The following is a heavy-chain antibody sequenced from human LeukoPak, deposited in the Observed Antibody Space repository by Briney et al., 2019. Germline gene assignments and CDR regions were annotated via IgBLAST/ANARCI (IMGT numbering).Heavy chain of an antibody. J-gene: IGHJ4*02. Sequence: GESLKISCKGSGYSFSNYWIGWVRQMPGKGLEWMGIIFPSHSDTIYSPSFQGQVTISADKSISTAYLQWSSLKASDTAMYYCAGLGTFDYWGQGTLVTVSS. CDR1: GYSFSNYW. V-gene: IGHV5-51*01. D-gene: IGHD3-16*01. CDR2: IFPSHSDT. CDR3: AGLGTFDY.